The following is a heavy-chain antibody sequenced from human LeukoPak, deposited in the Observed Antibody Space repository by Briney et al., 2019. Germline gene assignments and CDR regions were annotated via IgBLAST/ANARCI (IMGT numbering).Heavy chain of an antibody. V-gene: IGHV3-23*01. CDR3: ARLKGQGLSHVPAT. D-gene: IGHD2-2*01. J-gene: IGHJ5*02. Sequence: QPGGSLRLSCSGSGFNFTMSAMSWVRQAPGKGLAWVSGISASGGDTSYADSARGRFTISRDNSKNIVYLEMTSLRVDDTAMYYCARLKGQGLSHVPATWGQGALVTVSS. CDR1: GFNFTMSA. CDR2: ISASGGDT.